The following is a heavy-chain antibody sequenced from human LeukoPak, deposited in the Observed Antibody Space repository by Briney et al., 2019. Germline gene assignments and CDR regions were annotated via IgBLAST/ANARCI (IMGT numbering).Heavy chain of an antibody. CDR1: SGSISTYY. V-gene: IGHV4-59*01. CDR2: SHYSGST. CDR3: ARAPRGESDAASGFYGVDV. D-gene: IGHD3-22*01. Sequence: PSETLSLTCTVSSGSISTYYWTWIRQPPGKGLEWIGFSHYSGSTNYNPSLKSLVTISLDTSTNQFSLKLNSVTTADTAVYYCARAPRGESDAASGFYGVDVWGQGTTVTVSS. J-gene: IGHJ6*02.